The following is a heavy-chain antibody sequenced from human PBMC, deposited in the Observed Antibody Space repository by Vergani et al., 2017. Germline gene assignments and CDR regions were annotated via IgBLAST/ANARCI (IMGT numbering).Heavy chain of an antibody. D-gene: IGHD5-18*01. V-gene: IGHV3-11*04. CDR1: GGSISSSS. CDR3: ARDFVSGQLWLPGVFDY. Sequence: QLQLQESGPGLVKPSETLSLTCTVSGGSISSSSYYWGWIRQPPGKGLEWVSYISSSSSTIYYADSVKGRFTISRDNAKNSLYLQMNSLRAEDTAVYYCARDFVSGQLWLPGVFDYWGQGTLVTVSS. J-gene: IGHJ4*02. CDR2: ISSSSSTI.